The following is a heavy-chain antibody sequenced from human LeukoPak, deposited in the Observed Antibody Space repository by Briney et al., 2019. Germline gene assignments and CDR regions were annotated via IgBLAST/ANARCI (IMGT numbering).Heavy chain of an antibody. J-gene: IGHJ5*02. CDR1: GYTFTSYD. Sequence: GASVKVSCKASGYTFTSYDINWVRQATGQGLEWMGWMNPNSGNTGYAQKFQGRVTITRNTSISTAYMELSSLRSEDTAVYYYARERYAAAATGWFDPWGQGTLVTVSS. D-gene: IGHD6-13*01. CDR3: ARERYAAAATGWFDP. V-gene: IGHV1-8*03. CDR2: MNPNSGNT.